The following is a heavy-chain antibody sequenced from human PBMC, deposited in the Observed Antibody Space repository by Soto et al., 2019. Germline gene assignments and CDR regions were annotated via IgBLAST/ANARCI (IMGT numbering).Heavy chain of an antibody. V-gene: IGHV3-30*04. CDR1: GFTFSSYA. CDR3: ARDGSYYDVLTEHYFDV. J-gene: IGHJ4*02. CDR2: ISDDGTNK. D-gene: IGHD3-9*01. Sequence: GQLVESGGGVVQPGRSLRLSCAASGFTFSSYAMHWVRQAPGKGLEWVAVISDDGTNKDYADSVKGRFTISRDKSKSTLDLQMDSLRPEDTAVYYCARDGSYYDVLTEHYFDVWGQGTLVSVSA.